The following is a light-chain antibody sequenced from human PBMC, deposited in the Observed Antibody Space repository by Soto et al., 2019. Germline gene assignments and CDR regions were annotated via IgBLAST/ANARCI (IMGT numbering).Light chain of an antibody. V-gene: IGLV3-21*01. J-gene: IGLJ1*01. Sequence: SYELTQPPSLSVAPGGTASITCEDSDIGTKLVQWYQQKPGQAPVLVMSDDDDRPSGIPERFSGFNSVNTATLTISGVEAGDEADYYCKVWDSSSDIYVFGTGTKLTVL. CDR1: DIGTKL. CDR2: DDD. CDR3: KVWDSSSDIYV.